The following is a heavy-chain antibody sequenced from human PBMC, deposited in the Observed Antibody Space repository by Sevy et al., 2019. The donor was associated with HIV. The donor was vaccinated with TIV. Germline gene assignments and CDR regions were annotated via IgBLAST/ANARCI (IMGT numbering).Heavy chain of an antibody. CDR2: IYYSGST. Sequence: SETLSLTCTVSGGSISSGGYYWSWIRQHPGKGLEWIGYIYYSGSTYYNPSLKSRVTISVDTSKNQFSLKLSSVTAADTAVYYCARSLLGDGYGDYGGVDYWGQGTLVTVSS. CDR1: GGSISSGGYY. J-gene: IGHJ4*02. D-gene: IGHD4-17*01. CDR3: ARSLLGDGYGDYGGVDY. V-gene: IGHV4-31*03.